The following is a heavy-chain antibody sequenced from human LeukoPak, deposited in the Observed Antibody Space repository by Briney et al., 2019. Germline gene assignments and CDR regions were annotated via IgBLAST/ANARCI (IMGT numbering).Heavy chain of an antibody. Sequence: SETLSLTCTVSGGSISGYYWSWIRQPPGKGLEWIGYIYNSGSTNYTPSLKSRVTISVDTSKNQFSLKLSSVTAADTAVYYCAREGFGSWCRNNWFDPWGQGTLVTVSS. J-gene: IGHJ5*02. CDR3: AREGFGSWCRNNWFDP. CDR2: IYNSGST. V-gene: IGHV4-59*01. CDR1: GGSISGYY. D-gene: IGHD6-13*01.